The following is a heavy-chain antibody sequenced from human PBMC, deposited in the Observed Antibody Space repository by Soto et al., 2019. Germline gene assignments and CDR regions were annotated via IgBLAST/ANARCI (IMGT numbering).Heavy chain of an antibody. J-gene: IGHJ4*02. V-gene: IGHV4-39*01. CDR2: IYYSGST. D-gene: IGHD3-16*01. CDR1: GGSISSSSYY. CDR3: ARHSYAGWGCYVYY. Sequence: QLQLQESGPGLVKPSETLSLTCTVSGGSISSSSYYWGWIRQPPGKGLEWIGSIYYSGSTYYNPSLKSRVTISGDTSKNQVSLKLSSVTAADPAVYYCARHSYAGWGCYVYYWGPGTLGTVPS.